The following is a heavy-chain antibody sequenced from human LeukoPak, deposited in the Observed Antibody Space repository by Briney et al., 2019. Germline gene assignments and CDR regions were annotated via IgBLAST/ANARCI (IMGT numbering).Heavy chain of an antibody. CDR3: ASAVGGSYHFDY. CDR1: GCSISSGYY. D-gene: IGHD3-16*01. J-gene: IGHJ4*02. V-gene: IGHV4-38-2*01. Sequence: SETLSLTCAVSGCSISSGYYWGWIRQPPGKGLEWIGSMYHSGSTYYNPSLKSRVTISVDTSKNQFSLNLSSVTAADTAVYYCASAVGGSYHFDYWGQGTLVTASS. CDR2: MYHSGST.